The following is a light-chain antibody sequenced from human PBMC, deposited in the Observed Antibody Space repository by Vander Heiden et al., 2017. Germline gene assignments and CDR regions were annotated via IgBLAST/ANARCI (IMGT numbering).Light chain of an antibody. CDR1: ALPKQY. CDR3: QSADSSGTYVV. CDR2: KGS. Sequence: SYELTQPPPVSVSPGQTARITCSGDALPKQYAYWYQQKPGQAPVLVIYKGSERPSGIPERFSGSSSGTTVTLTISGVQAEDEADYYCQSADSSGTYVVFGGGTKLTVL. V-gene: IGLV3-25*03. J-gene: IGLJ2*01.